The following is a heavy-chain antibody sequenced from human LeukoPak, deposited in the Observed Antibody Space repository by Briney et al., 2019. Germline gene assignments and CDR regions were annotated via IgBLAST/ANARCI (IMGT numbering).Heavy chain of an antibody. CDR3: ARTEYGDLGDGNYFDY. CDR2: IYYSGST. D-gene: IGHD4-17*01. V-gene: IGHV4-31*03. Sequence: PSETLSLTCTVSGGSISSGGYYWSWIRQHPGKGLEWIGYIYYSGSTYYNPSLKSRVTISVDTSKNQFSLKLSSVTAADTAVYYCARTEYGDLGDGNYFDYWGQGTLVTVSS. J-gene: IGHJ4*02. CDR1: GGSISSGGYY.